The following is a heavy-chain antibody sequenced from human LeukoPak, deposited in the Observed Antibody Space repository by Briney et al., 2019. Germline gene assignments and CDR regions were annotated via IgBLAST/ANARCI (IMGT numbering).Heavy chain of an antibody. CDR3: ARLSEYQLLSSFDY. CDR2: ISAYNGNT. J-gene: IGHJ4*02. CDR1: GYTFTSYG. V-gene: IGHV1-18*01. D-gene: IGHD2-2*01. Sequence: ASVKVSFKASGYTFTSYGISWVRQAPGQGLEWMGWISAYNGNTNYAQKLQGRVTMTTDTSTSTAYMELRSLRSDDTAVYYCARLSEYQLLSSFDYWGQGTLVTVSS.